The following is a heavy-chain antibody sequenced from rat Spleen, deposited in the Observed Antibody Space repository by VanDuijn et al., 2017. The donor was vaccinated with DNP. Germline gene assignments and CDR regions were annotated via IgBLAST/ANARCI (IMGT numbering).Heavy chain of an antibody. J-gene: IGHJ4*01. V-gene: IGHV5S10*01. CDR3: ATHLPYYYSRGAMDA. CDR2: IIYDGSRT. D-gene: IGHD1-2*01. CDR1: GFTFSDYN. Sequence: EVQLVESGGGLVQPGRSLKLSCAASGFTFSDYNMAWVRQAPKKGLAWVATIIYDGSRTYYRAPVKGRFTISRDNAKSTLYLQMDSLRSEDTATYYCATHLPYYYSRGAMDAWGQGTSVTVSS.